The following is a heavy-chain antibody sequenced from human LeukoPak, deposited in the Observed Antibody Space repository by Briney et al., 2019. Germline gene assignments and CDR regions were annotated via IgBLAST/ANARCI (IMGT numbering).Heavy chain of an antibody. Sequence: ASVKVSCKASGYTFTGYYMHWVRQAPGQGLEWMGWINPNSGGTNYAQKFQGRVTITTDTSTSTAYMELRSLRSDDAAVYFCARDELSASGSYYNAQGYWGQGTLVTVSS. J-gene: IGHJ4*02. V-gene: IGHV1-2*02. CDR2: INPNSGGT. CDR3: ARDELSASGSYYNAQGY. D-gene: IGHD3-10*01. CDR1: GYTFTGYY.